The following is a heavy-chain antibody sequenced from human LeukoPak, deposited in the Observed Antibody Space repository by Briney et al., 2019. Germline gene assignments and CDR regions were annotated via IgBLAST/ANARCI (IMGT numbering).Heavy chain of an antibody. CDR2: IYYSGST. Sequence: PSETLSLTCTVSGGSISSTSYYWGWIRQPPGKGLEWIGNIYYSGSTYYNPSLKSRVTISVDASKNQFSLKLSSVTAADTAVYYCARGGSTGTNLNWVDPWGQGTLVTVSS. J-gene: IGHJ5*02. CDR1: GGSISSTSYY. D-gene: IGHD1-1*01. V-gene: IGHV4-39*07. CDR3: ARGGSTGTNLNWVDP.